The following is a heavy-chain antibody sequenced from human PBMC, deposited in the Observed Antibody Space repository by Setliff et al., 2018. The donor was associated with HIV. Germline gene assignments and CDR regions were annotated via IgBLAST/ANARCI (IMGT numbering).Heavy chain of an antibody. J-gene: IGHJ4*02. D-gene: IGHD2-15*01. Sequence: QPGGSLRLSCAASGFTVSSNYMSWVRQAPGKGLEWVSVIYSGGSTYYADSVKGRFIISRDNSKNTLYLQMNSLRVEDTAIYYCAKDYLSRRVVAATPTHTEYWGQGTLVTVSS. CDR3: AKDYLSRRVVAATPTHTEY. CDR2: IYSGGST. CDR1: GFTVSSNY. V-gene: IGHV3-53*01.